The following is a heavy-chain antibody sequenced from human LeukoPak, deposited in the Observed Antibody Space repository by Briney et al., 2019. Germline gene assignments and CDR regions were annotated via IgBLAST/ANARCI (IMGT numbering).Heavy chain of an antibody. CDR2: ISSSGGIK. J-gene: IGHJ6*03. V-gene: IGHV3-11*01. Sequence: GGSLRLSCAASGFFVNEYYMSWIRQAPGKGLEWVSYISSSGGIKNYADSVRGRFTISRDKANNSLYLQMNSLRAEDTAVYYCAKTADLYYHYYMGVWGTGTTVTVSS. CDR1: GFFVNEYY. CDR3: AKTADLYYHYYMGV. D-gene: IGHD1-1*01.